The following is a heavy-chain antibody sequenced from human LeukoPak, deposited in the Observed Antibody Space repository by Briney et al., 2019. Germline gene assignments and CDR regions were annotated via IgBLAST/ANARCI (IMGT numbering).Heavy chain of an antibody. V-gene: IGHV4-4*07. Sequence: PSETLSLTCTVSGDSISSYYYNWIRQPAGRGLEWMWRIYRSGTTYYNPSLKSRLTMSVDTSKNQFSLKLTSVTAADTALYFCALLGSSALDYWGQGALVTVSS. D-gene: IGHD3-22*01. CDR3: ALLGSSALDY. CDR1: GDSISSYY. CDR2: IYRSGTT. J-gene: IGHJ4*02.